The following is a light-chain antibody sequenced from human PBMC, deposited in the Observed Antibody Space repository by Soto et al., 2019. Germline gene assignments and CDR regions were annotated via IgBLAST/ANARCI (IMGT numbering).Light chain of an antibody. CDR2: GAS. CDR3: QQYGSSPFT. J-gene: IGKJ3*01. Sequence: EIGLTQSPRTLSLSPGERATLSCRASQSVSSSYLAWYQQKPGQAPMLLIYGASSRATGIPDRFSGSGSGTDFTLTISRLEPEEFAVYYCQQYGSSPFTFRPGTKVHIK. CDR1: QSVSSSY. V-gene: IGKV3-20*01.